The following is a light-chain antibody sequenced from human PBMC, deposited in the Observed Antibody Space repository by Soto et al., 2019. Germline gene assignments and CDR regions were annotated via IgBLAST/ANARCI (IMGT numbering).Light chain of an antibody. CDR3: SSYTSRSTYV. V-gene: IGLV2-14*03. CDR1: RGDVGGYNY. J-gene: IGLJ1*01. Sequence: QSVLTQPASVSGSPGQSITISCSGTRGDVGGYNYVYWHQHHPGKAPKLLIYDVTNRPSGVSNRFSASKSGNTASLTISGLQPEDEADYYCSSYTSRSTYVSGTGTKVTVL. CDR2: DVT.